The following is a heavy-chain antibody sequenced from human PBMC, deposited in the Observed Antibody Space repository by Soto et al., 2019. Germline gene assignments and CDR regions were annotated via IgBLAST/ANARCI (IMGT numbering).Heavy chain of an antibody. V-gene: IGHV3-30*04. D-gene: IGHD2-2*01. Sequence: QVQLVESGAGVVQPGKSLRLSCVTSGFTFSSYSLHWVRQAPGKGLDWVAVVSSDGKNHYYTDSVKGRFTISRDFSKKTLYLQMTALRPEDTAVYYCARDRAKSEGYPRPAHFAHWGQGALVTVSS. CDR1: GFTFSSYS. J-gene: IGHJ4*02. CDR2: VSSDGKNH. CDR3: ARDRAKSEGYPRPAHFAH.